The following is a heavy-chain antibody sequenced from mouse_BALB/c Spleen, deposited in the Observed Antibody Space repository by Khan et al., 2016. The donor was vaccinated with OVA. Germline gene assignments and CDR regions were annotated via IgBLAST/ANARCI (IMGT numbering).Heavy chain of an antibody. CDR2: IFPGGGYT. V-gene: IGHV1-63*02. CDR1: GYTFTNYW. J-gene: IGHJ2*01. Sequence: QVQLQQSGAELVRPGTSVKMSCKAAGYTFTNYWIGWVKQRPGHGLEWIGDIFPGGGYTNYNEKFKGKATLTADTSSSTAYMQLRSLKSEDSAIYYCARRGPARATCDYFDYWGQGTTLTVSS. CDR3: ARRGPARATCDYFDY. D-gene: IGHD3-1*01.